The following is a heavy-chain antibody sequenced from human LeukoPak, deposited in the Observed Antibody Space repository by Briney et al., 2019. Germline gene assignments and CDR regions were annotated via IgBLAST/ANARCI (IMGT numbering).Heavy chain of an antibody. V-gene: IGHV3-7*01. J-gene: IGHJ4*02. D-gene: IGHD3-22*01. CDR1: GFTFSSYW. CDR3: ARDRSNERYYYDNSGDFDH. CDR2: IKNDGSGK. Sequence: PGGSLRLSCAASGFTFSSYWMSWVRQTPGKGLEWVANIKNDGSGKYYVDSVKGRFTISRDNAKNSLYLQMNSLRAEDTAVYYCARDRSNERYYYDNSGDFDHWGQGTLVTVSS.